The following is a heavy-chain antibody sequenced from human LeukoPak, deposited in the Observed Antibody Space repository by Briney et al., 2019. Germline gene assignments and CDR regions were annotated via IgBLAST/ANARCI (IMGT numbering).Heavy chain of an antibody. J-gene: IGHJ1*01. CDR1: GFTFSSYW. CDR2: IKSDGST. CDR3: ARAPSEIGGYYPEYFRH. D-gene: IGHD3-22*01. Sequence: GGSLRLSCAASGFTFSSYWMHWVRQAPGKGLVWVSRIKSDGSTRYADSVKGRFTISRDNAKNTVSLQMNSLRAEDTGVYYCARAPSEIGGYYPEYFRHWGQATLVTVSP. V-gene: IGHV3-74*01.